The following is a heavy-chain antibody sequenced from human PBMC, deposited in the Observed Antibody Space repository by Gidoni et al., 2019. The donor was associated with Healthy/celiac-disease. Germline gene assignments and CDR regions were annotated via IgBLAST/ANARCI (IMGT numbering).Heavy chain of an antibody. CDR1: GFTFSNAW. CDR2: IKSKTDGGTT. Sequence: EVQLVESGGGLVKPGGSLRLSCAASGFTFSNAWMSWVRQAPGKGLEWVGRIKSKTDGGTTDYAAPVKGRFTISRDDSKNTLYLQMNSLKTEDTAVYYCTTEYYYGSGSYSVDYWGQGTLVTVSS. J-gene: IGHJ4*02. CDR3: TTEYYYGSGSYSVDY. D-gene: IGHD3-10*01. V-gene: IGHV3-15*01.